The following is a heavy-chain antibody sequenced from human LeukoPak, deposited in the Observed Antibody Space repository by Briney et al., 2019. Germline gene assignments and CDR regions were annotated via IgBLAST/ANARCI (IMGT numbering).Heavy chain of an antibody. D-gene: IGHD6-19*01. J-gene: IGHJ4*02. V-gene: IGHV4-59*01. CDR2: ISYSGRI. CDR1: GGSISSYY. CDR3: AGAAVTGTPLSFDY. Sequence: SETLSLTCTVSGGSISSYYWSWIRQPPGKGLEWIGYISYSGRINYNPSLKSRVTMSVDTSKNQFSLRLSSVTAADTAVYYCAGAAVTGTPLSFDYWGQGTLVTVSS.